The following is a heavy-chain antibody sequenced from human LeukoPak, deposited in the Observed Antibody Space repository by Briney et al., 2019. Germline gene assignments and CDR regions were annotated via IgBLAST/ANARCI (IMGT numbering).Heavy chain of an antibody. CDR2: ISTYNGDT. Sequence: ASVKVSCKASGYTFNTYSFSWVRQAPGQGLEWMGWISTYNGDTKYAQDYQGRVTMTTDASTSTAYMELRSLRSDDTAVYYCARDLDWVFDFWGQGTLVTVSS. CDR1: GYTFNTYS. V-gene: IGHV1-18*01. J-gene: IGHJ4*02. CDR3: ARDLDWVFDF. D-gene: IGHD3-9*01.